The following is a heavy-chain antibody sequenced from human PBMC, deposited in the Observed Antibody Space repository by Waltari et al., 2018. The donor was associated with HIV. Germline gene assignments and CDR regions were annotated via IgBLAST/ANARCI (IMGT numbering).Heavy chain of an antibody. CDR3: ARASHYIEFSTFDGDYYFDF. D-gene: IGHD3-3*02. J-gene: IGHJ4*02. CDR1: GFSVRNHW. CDR2: INRDGSSR. V-gene: IGHV3-74*01. Sequence: VQLVESGGGSIKTGGSLRLSCAASGFSVRNHWMDWVRQGPGKGLVWGARINRDGSSRNDADAVKGRFVISRDNARNTVYLQLNNLKVEDTAVYFCARASHYIEFSTFDGDYYFDFWGRGTRVAVSS.